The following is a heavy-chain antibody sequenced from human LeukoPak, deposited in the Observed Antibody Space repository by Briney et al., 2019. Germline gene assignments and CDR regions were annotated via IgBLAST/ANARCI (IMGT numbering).Heavy chain of an antibody. D-gene: IGHD1-14*01. V-gene: IGHV3-21*01. CDR3: ARDPGSRFDY. CDR1: GFTFSSYS. J-gene: IGHJ4*02. CDR2: ISSSSSYI. Sequence: GGSLRLSCAASGFTFSSYSINWVRQAPGKGLEWVSSISSSSSYIYYADSVKGRFTISRDNAKNSLYLQMNSLRAEDTAVYYCARDPGSRFDYWGQGTLVTVSS.